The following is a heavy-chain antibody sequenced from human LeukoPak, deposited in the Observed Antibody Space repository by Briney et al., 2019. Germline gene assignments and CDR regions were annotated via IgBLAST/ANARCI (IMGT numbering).Heavy chain of an antibody. CDR1: GGSISSGGYY. D-gene: IGHD3-22*01. CDR2: IYYSGST. J-gene: IGHJ4*02. V-gene: IGHV4-31*03. Sequence: SQTLSLTCTVSGGSISSGGYYWSWIRQHPGKGLEWIGYIYYSGSTYYNPSLKSRVTISVDTSKNQFSLKLSSVTAADTAVYYCARVVAYDSTGYYLYYFDYWGQGTLVTVAA. CDR3: ARVVAYDSTGYYLYYFDY.